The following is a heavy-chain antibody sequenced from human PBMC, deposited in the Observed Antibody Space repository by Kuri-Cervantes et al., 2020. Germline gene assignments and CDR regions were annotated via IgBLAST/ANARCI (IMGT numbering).Heavy chain of an antibody. D-gene: IGHD1-26*01. Sequence: GESLKISCAASGFTFSSYSMNWVRQAPGKGLEWVAVISYDGSNKYYAGSVKGRFTISRDNSKNTLYLQMNSLRAEDTAVYYCASRRRLVGATDYWGQGTLVTVSS. J-gene: IGHJ4*02. CDR3: ASRRRLVGATDY. CDR2: ISYDGSNK. V-gene: IGHV3-30*03. CDR1: GFTFSSYS.